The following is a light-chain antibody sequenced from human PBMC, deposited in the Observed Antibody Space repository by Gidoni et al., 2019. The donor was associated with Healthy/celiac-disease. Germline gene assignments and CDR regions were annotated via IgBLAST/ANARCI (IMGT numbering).Light chain of an antibody. V-gene: IGKV1-39*01. CDR1: QSISSY. CDR2: AAS. Sequence: DIQMTQSPSSLSASVGDRVTITCRASQSISSYLNWYQQKPGKAPKLLIYAASSLQSGVPSRFSGSGSGTDFTLTISSLQPEDFATYYCQQSYRTPLFFGGGTKVEIK. CDR3: QQSYRTPLF. J-gene: IGKJ4*01.